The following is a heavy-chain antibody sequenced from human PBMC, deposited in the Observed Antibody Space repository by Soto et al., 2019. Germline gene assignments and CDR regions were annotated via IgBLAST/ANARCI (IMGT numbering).Heavy chain of an antibody. D-gene: IGHD6-19*01. V-gene: IGHV3-21*01. CDR1: GFTFSTYT. Sequence: EVQLVESGGGLVKPGGSLRLSCAASGFTFSTYTMNWVRLAPGKGLEWVSSITSGSTFIYYADSVKARFTISRDNAKNSLYLQMDGLRDEDTAVYYCARDLSNAWYASFDYWGQGTLVTVSS. CDR3: ARDLSNAWYASFDY. CDR2: ITSGSTFI. J-gene: IGHJ4*02.